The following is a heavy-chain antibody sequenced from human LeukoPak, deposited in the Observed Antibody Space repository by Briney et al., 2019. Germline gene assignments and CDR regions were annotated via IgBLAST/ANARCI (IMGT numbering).Heavy chain of an antibody. Sequence: GGSLRLSCAASGFTFDDYTMHWVRQASGKAREWDSLISWDGGSTYYADSVKGRFTISRDNSKNSLYLQMNSLRTEDTALYYCAKGDLYGSGSYTDWGQGTLVTVSS. J-gene: IGHJ4*02. D-gene: IGHD3-10*01. CDR1: GFTFDDYT. CDR3: AKGDLYGSGSYTD. CDR2: ISWDGGST. V-gene: IGHV3-43*01.